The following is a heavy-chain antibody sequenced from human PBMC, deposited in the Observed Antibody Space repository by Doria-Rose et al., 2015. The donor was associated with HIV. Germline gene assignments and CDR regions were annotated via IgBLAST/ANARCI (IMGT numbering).Heavy chain of an antibody. J-gene: IGHJ4*02. D-gene: IGHD6-13*01. CDR3: ARIKSSRWYHKYYFDF. V-gene: IGHV2-26*01. Sequence: QVTLKEFGPVLVKPTDTLTLTCTVSGVSLSSPGMGVSWIRQPPGKALEWLANIFSDDERSYKTSLKSRLTISRGTSKSQVVLTMTDMDPVDTATYYCARIKSSRWYHKYYFDFWGQGTLVIVSA. CDR2: IFSDDER. CDR1: GVSLSSPGMG.